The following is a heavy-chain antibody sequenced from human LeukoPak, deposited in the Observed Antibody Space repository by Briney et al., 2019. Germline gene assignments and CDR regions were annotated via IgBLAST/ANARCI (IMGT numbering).Heavy chain of an antibody. CDR3: AKSGIAVAATDY. D-gene: IGHD6-19*01. Sequence: SETLSLTCTVSGYSISSGYYWGWIRQPPGKGLEWIGEINHSGSTNYNPSLKSRVTISVDKSKNQFSLKLSSVTAADTAVYYCAKSGIAVAATDYWGQGTLVTVSS. J-gene: IGHJ4*02. CDR1: GYSISSGYY. CDR2: INHSGST. V-gene: IGHV4-38-2*02.